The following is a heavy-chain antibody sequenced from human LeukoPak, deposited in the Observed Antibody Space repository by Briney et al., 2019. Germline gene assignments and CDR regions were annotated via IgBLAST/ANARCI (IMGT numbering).Heavy chain of an antibody. V-gene: IGHV4-31*11. Sequence: SETLSLTCAVSGGSISSGGYSWSWIRQPPGKGLEWIGYIYYSGSTYYNPSLKSRVTISVDTSKNQFSLKLSSVTAADTAVYYCARGKYSSSSSWFDPWGQGTLVTVSS. D-gene: IGHD6-6*01. CDR2: IYYSGST. CDR1: GGSISSGGYS. CDR3: ARGKYSSSSSWFDP. J-gene: IGHJ5*02.